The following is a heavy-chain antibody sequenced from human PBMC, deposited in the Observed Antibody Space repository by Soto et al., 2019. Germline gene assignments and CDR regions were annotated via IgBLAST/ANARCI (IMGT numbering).Heavy chain of an antibody. CDR1: GYTFTSWE. Sequence: KYKCKASGYTFTSWEMQWVRKTPGQGLEWLGWMDPNSGSTGYAQNFQGRVTMTRNISINTAHMELSSLRSEDTAVYYCARERKFDFWRKGLDVWGQGTTVTVSS. V-gene: IGHV1-8*01. D-gene: IGHD3-3*01. CDR2: MDPNSGST. CDR3: ARERKFDFWRKGLDV. J-gene: IGHJ6*02.